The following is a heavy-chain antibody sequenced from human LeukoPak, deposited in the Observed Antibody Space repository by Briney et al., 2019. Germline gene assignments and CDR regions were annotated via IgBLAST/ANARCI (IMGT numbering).Heavy chain of an antibody. Sequence: ASVKVSCKASGYTFTGYYMHWVRQAPGQGLEWMGWINPNSGGTNYAQKFQGRVTMTRDTSIGTAYMELSRLRSDDTAVYYCARATLGADYYYYMDVWGKGTTVIVSS. CDR3: ARATLGADYYYYMDV. CDR1: GYTFTGYY. CDR2: INPNSGGT. D-gene: IGHD3-16*01. V-gene: IGHV1-2*02. J-gene: IGHJ6*03.